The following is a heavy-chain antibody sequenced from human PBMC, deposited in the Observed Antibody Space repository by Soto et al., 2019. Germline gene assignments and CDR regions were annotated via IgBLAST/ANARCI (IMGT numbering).Heavy chain of an antibody. V-gene: IGHV1-69*06. CDR2: IIPIFGTA. Sequence: SVKVSCKASGGTSSSYAISWVRQAPGQGLEWMGGIIPIFGTANYAQKFQGRVTITADKSTSTAYMELGSRRSEDTAVYYCARDVTSTCSLGELYCYYYGMDVWGQGTTVTAP. CDR3: ARDVTSTCSLGELYCYYYGMDV. CDR1: GGTSSSYA. J-gene: IGHJ6*02. D-gene: IGHD3-10*01.